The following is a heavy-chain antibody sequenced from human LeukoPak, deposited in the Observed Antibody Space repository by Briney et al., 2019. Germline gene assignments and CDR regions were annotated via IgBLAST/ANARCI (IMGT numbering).Heavy chain of an antibody. CDR3: ARSGHDFFPWFDP. Sequence: GVSLRLSCAASGFTFSNYWMSWVRQAPGKGLEWVANIKQDGSEKYYVDSVKGRFAISRDNAKNSLYLQMNSLRAEDTAVYYCARSGHDFFPWFDPWGQGALVTVSS. CDR1: GFTFSNYW. V-gene: IGHV3-7*01. CDR2: IKQDGSEK. D-gene: IGHD5-12*01. J-gene: IGHJ5*02.